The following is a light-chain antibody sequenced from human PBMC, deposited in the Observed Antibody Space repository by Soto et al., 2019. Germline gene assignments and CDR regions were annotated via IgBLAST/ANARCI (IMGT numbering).Light chain of an antibody. Sequence: EIVLTQSPGTLSLSPGERATLSCRASQSVSSSYLTWYQQKPGQAPRLLIYGASSRATGIPDRFSGSGSGTDFTLTISRLDPEDFAVYYCQQYGSFPITFGQGTPLEI. J-gene: IGKJ5*01. CDR3: QQYGSFPIT. CDR1: QSVSSSY. V-gene: IGKV3-20*01. CDR2: GAS.